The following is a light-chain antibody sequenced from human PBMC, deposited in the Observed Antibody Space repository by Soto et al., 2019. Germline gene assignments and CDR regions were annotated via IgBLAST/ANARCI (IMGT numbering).Light chain of an antibody. Sequence: QSVLTQPPSASGSPGQSITISCTGTSSDVGGYNYVSWFQQYPGDVPKLIISDVSNRPSGISSRFSGSKSGNTASLTISGLQAEDEADYYCSSYTSTSTLYVFGTGTKLTVL. CDR1: SSDVGGYNY. CDR3: SSYTSTSTLYV. V-gene: IGLV2-14*03. CDR2: DVS. J-gene: IGLJ1*01.